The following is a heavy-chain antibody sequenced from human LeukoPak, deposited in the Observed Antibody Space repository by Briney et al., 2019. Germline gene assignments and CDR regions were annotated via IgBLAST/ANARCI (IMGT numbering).Heavy chain of an antibody. CDR1: GFTFSSYA. J-gene: IGHJ4*02. D-gene: IGHD3-10*01. CDR3: ARSRAIWFGELVY. V-gene: IGHV3-30*04. Sequence: GGSLRLSCAASGFTFSSYATHWVRQAPGKGLEWVAVISYDGSNKYYADSVKGRFTISRDSSKNTLYLQMNSLRAEDTAVYYCARSRAIWFGELVYWGQGTLVTVSS. CDR2: ISYDGSNK.